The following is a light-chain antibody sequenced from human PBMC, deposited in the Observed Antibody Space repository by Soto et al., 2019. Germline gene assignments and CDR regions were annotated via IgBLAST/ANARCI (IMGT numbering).Light chain of an antibody. CDR1: QSVDIY. Sequence: EIVLTQSPATLSWSPGERATLSCRASQSVDIYLVWFQQKPGQAPRLLIYDASNRATGTPARFSGSGSGTDFTLTISSLETEDFAVYFCQKRALWRATFGPGTKVDIK. V-gene: IGKV3-11*01. CDR3: QKRALWRAT. J-gene: IGKJ3*01. CDR2: DAS.